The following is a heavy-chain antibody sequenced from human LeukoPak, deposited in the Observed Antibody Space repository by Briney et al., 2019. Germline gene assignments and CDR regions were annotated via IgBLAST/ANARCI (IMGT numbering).Heavy chain of an antibody. CDR2: IYHSGGT. CDR1: GYPISSGYY. D-gene: IGHD3-10*01. J-gene: IGHJ4*02. Sequence: SETLSLTCAVSGYPISSGYYWGWIRQPPGKGLEWIGSIYHSGGTYYNPSLKSRVTISVDTSKNQFSLKLSSVTAADTAVYYCARDSPRGPDYWGQGTLVTVSS. CDR3: ARDSPRGPDY. V-gene: IGHV4-38-2*02.